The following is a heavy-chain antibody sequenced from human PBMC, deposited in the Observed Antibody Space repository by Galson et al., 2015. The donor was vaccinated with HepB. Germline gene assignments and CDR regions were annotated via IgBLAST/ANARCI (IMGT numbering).Heavy chain of an antibody. J-gene: IGHJ6*02. CDR1: GFTFSSYG. D-gene: IGHD1-26*01. CDR3: AKDGTSGSYYDYYYYGMDV. CDR2: ISYDGSNK. Sequence: SLRLSCAASGFTFSSYGMHWVRQAPGKGLEWVAVISYDGSNKYYADSVKGRFTISRDNSKNTLYLQMNSLRAEDTAVYYCAKDGTSGSYYDYYYYGMDVWGQGTTVTVSS. V-gene: IGHV3-30*18.